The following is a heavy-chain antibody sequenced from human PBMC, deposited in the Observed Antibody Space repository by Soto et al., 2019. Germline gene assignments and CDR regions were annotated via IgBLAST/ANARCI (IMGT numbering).Heavy chain of an antibody. D-gene: IGHD5-12*01. CDR1: GFNFSAYA. V-gene: IGHV3-30-3*01. Sequence: GGSLRLSCAASGFNFSAYALHWVRQAPGKGLEWVAVMSSDGTTKYYADSVKGRFSVSRDNSKNTLYLQMNSLRADVTAVYYCARDRGGDHSGFTGYYYYGLDVWGQGATVTVSS. J-gene: IGHJ6*02. CDR3: ARDRGGDHSGFTGYYYYGLDV. CDR2: MSSDGTTK.